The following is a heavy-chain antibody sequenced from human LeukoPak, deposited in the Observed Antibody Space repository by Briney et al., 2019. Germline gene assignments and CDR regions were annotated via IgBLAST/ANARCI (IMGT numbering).Heavy chain of an antibody. CDR3: ARVGVGATGVFQH. J-gene: IGHJ1*01. V-gene: IGHV3-53*01. D-gene: IGHD1-26*01. Sequence: PGGSLRLSCAASGFNVNSYYMSWVRQAPGKGLEWVSVIYSGGSTYYADSVKGRFTISRDNAKNSLYLQMNSLRAEDTAVYYCARVGVGATGVFQHWGQGTLVTVSS. CDR1: GFNVNSYY. CDR2: IYSGGST.